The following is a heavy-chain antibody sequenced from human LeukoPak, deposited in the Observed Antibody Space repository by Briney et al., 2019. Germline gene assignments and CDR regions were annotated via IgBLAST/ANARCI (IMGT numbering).Heavy chain of an antibody. CDR2: IYYSGST. J-gene: IGHJ5*02. D-gene: IGHD2-8*01. CDR3: ARDDCTNGHGWFDP. CDR1: GGSISSGDCY. Sequence: PSETLSLTCTVSGGSISSGDCYWSWIRQPPGKGLEWIGYIYYSGSTYYNPSLKSRVTISVDKSKNQFSLKLSSVTAADTAVYYCARDDCTNGHGWFDPWGQGTLVTVSS. V-gene: IGHV4-30-4*08.